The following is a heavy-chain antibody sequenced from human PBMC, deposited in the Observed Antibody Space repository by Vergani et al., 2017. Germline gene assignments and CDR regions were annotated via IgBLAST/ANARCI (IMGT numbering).Heavy chain of an antibody. Sequence: QVQLQASGPGLVKPSETLSLTCTVSGGSISSYYWSWIRQPPGKGLEWIGYIYYSGSTNYNPSLKSRVTISVDTSKNQFSLKLSSVTAADTAVYYCARGGYDFWSGYYFNYYYMDVWGKGTTVTVSS. CDR3: ARGGYDFWSGYYFNYYYMDV. D-gene: IGHD3-3*01. V-gene: IGHV4-59*01. J-gene: IGHJ6*03. CDR1: GGSISSYY. CDR2: IYYSGST.